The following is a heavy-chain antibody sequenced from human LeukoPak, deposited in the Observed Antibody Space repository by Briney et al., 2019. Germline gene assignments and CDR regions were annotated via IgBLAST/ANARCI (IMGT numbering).Heavy chain of an antibody. CDR2: IYYSGST. V-gene: IGHV4-59*08. D-gene: IGHD6-19*01. Sequence: SETLSLTCSVSDVSINSSYWSWIRQPPGKGLEWIGYIYYSGSTHYNPSLTSRVTISVDTSKNQFSMKLSSVTAADTAVYYCAKGAGPPWFDPWGQGTLVTVSS. CDR3: AKGAGPPWFDP. CDR1: DVSINSSY. J-gene: IGHJ5*02.